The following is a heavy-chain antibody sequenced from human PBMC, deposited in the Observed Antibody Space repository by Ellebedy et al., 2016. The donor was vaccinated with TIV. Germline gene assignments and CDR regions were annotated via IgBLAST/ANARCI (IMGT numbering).Heavy chain of an antibody. V-gene: IGHV3-23*01. D-gene: IGHD3-22*01. CDR1: GFTFSSYA. Sequence: GGSLRLSCAVSGFTFSSYAMSWVRQAPGKGLEWVSTISGSGGSTYYTDSVKGRFTISRDNSKNKLYLQMNSLRAEDTAVYYCATRPITMVVLAEYYFDYWGQGTLVTVSS. CDR3: ATRPITMVVLAEYYFDY. J-gene: IGHJ4*02. CDR2: ISGSGGST.